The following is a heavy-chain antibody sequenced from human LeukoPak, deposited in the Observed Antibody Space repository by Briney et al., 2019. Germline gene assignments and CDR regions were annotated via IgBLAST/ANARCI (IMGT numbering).Heavy chain of an antibody. CDR3: AREGDQWELLNYYYYMDV. CDR1: GASVSTNNW. CDR2: VYHSGLT. J-gene: IGHJ6*03. Sequence: SETLSLTCVVSGASVSTNNWWTWVRQAPGKGLEWIGEVYHSGLTNYSPSLKSRVTMSIDKSKNIFSLNLTSVTAADTAVYYCAREGDQWELLNYYYYMDVWGKGTTVTISS. V-gene: IGHV4/OR15-8*02. D-gene: IGHD1-26*01.